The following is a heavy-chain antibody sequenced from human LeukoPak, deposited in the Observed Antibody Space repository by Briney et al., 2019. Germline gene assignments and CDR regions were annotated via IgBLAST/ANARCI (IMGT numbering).Heavy chain of an antibody. Sequence: GGSLRLSCAASGFTFSSYWMSWVRQAPGKGLEWVANIKQDGSEKYYVDSVKGRFTISRDNAKNSLYLQMNSLRAEDTAVYYCARDQKSYYSSGWYGGWFDPWGQGTLVTVSS. J-gene: IGHJ5*02. CDR3: ARDQKSYYSSGWYGGWFDP. CDR2: IKQDGSEK. V-gene: IGHV3-7*01. CDR1: GFTFSSYW. D-gene: IGHD6-19*01.